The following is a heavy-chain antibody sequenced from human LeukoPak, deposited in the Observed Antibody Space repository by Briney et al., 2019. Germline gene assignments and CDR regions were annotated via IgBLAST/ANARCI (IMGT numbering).Heavy chain of an antibody. CDR2: IYTSGST. J-gene: IGHJ4*02. D-gene: IGHD3-22*01. V-gene: IGHV4-4*07. CDR3: ARSSSSGYYYYFDY. CDR1: GGSISSYY. Sequence: SETLSLTCTVSGGSISSYYWSWIRQRAGKGLEWIGRIYTSGSTNYNPSLKSRVTISVDKSKNQFSLKLSSVTAADTAVYYCARSSSSGYYYYFDYWGQGTLVTVSS.